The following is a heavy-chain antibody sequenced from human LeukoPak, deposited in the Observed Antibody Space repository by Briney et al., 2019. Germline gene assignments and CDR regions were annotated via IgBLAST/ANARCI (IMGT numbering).Heavy chain of an antibody. CDR3: ASGGFGELSPLDY. Sequence: AASVKVSCKASGYTFSSYDINWVRQATGQGLEWMGWMNPKSGNSGYVQEFQGRVTMTRNTSINTAYMELTRLRSDDTAVYYCASGGFGELSPLDYWGQGTLVTVSS. J-gene: IGHJ4*02. CDR1: GYTFSSYD. CDR2: MNPKSGNS. V-gene: IGHV1-8*01. D-gene: IGHD3-10*01.